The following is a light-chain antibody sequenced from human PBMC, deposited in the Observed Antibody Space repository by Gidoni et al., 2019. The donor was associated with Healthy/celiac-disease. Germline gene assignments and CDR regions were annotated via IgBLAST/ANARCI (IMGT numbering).Light chain of an antibody. V-gene: IGKV3-15*01. CDR1: QSVSSN. CDR2: GAS. CDR3: QPYNDWPLT. J-gene: IGKJ1*01. Sequence: EKVMTQSPATLSVSPGERVTLSCRASQSVSSNLAWYQQKPGQAPRLLIYGASTRATGIPARFSGSGSGTEFTLTISSLQSEDFAVYYCQPYNDWPLTFGQGTKVDIK.